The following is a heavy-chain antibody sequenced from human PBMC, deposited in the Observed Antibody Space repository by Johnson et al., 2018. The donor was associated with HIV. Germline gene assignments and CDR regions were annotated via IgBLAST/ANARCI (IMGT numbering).Heavy chain of an antibody. D-gene: IGHD1-26*01. V-gene: IGHV3-20*04. Sequence: VHLVESGGGVVRPGGSLTLSCAASGFIFGDYGMSWIRQAPGQGLEWVSGINWNGGNTNYVDSVKGRFTISRDNGKKSLHLQMNSLRAEDTALYYCVRDLGVGGTVPQSVAFDIWGQGTMVTVSS. CDR1: GFIFGDYG. J-gene: IGHJ3*02. CDR2: INWNGGNT. CDR3: VRDLGVGGTVPQSVAFDI.